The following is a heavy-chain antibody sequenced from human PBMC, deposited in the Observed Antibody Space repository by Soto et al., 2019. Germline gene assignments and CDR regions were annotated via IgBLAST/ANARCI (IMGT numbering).Heavy chain of an antibody. V-gene: IGHV1-2*02. CDR2: INPNTGGT. D-gene: IGHD3-16*01. CDR1: GFSLTGYY. J-gene: IGHJ6*02. Sequence: GASVKVSCKASGFSLTGYYFHWIRAAPGQGLEWLGWINPNTGGTTYAQKFQGRVTLTWDTSINTAYMELSSLRPDDTAMYYCARERYLVLSDGMDVWGQGTSVTVSS. CDR3: ARERYLVLSDGMDV.